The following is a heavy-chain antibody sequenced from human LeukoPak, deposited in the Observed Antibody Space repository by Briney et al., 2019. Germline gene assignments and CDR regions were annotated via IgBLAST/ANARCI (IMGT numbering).Heavy chain of an antibody. J-gene: IGHJ3*02. Sequence: GGSLRLSCVVSGFTFSTYNMNWVRQAPGKGLEWVSSISTSHNYIYYADSVTGRFTISRDNAKNSLYLQMNSLRAEDTALYYCAKDTRAIVGGIHNAFDIWGQGTMVTVSS. CDR3: AKDTRAIVGGIHNAFDI. CDR2: ISTSHNYI. CDR1: GFTFSTYN. D-gene: IGHD1-26*01. V-gene: IGHV3-21*04.